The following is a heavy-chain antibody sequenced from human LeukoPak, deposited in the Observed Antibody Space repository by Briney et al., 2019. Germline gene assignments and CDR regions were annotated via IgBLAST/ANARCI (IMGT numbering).Heavy chain of an antibody. J-gene: IGHJ4*02. D-gene: IGHD1-26*01. CDR3: ATGRYSGSVDY. CDR1: GYSLGSGFY. CDR2: MYHTGTI. Sequence: SETLSLTCAVSGYSLGSGFYCGWVRQPPGKGLEWIGNMYHTGTIYYNPSHRSRLTISEDTSKSHFSLTVDSVTAADMAVYYCATGRYSGSVDYWGQGILVTVSS. V-gene: IGHV4-38-2*01.